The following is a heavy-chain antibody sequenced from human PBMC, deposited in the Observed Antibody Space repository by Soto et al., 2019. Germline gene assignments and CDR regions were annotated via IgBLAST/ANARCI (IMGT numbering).Heavy chain of an antibody. J-gene: IGHJ4*02. CDR3: AGDGARFYSCGKFYF. Sequence: QVHLVESGGGVVQPGRSLRLSCVASGFTFSDYGLNWVCQAPGKGLEWVAIAWFDGSVDFYADSVKGRFTITRDNSKITGYWQKRSLSAGDTAIYFCAGDGARFYSCGKFYFWGRGTQFTVS. CDR2: AWFDGSVD. CDR1: GFTFSDYG. V-gene: IGHV3-33*01. D-gene: IGHD2-15*01.